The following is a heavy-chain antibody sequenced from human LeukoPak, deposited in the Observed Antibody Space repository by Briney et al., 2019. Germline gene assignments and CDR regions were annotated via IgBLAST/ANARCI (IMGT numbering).Heavy chain of an antibody. CDR1: GGSIRNSNYF. CDR2: ISYTGSA. J-gene: IGHJ4*02. Sequence: SETLSLTCSVSGGSIRNSNYFWAWIRQPPGKGLEWIGVISYTGSAYYNPSLKSRVTISVDTSKNQFSLKLISVTAADTAVYYCARGPYMVRGVTSEKYYFDYWGQGTLVTVSS. D-gene: IGHD3-10*01. V-gene: IGHV4-39*07. CDR3: ARGPYMVRGVTSEKYYFDY.